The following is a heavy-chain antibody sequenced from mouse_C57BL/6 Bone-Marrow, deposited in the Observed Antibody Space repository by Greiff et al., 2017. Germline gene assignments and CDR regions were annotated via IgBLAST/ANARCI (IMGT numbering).Heavy chain of an antibody. Sequence: EVQLQQSVAELVRPGASVKLSCTASGFNIKNTYMHWVKQRPEQGLEWIGRIDPETGNPTSAPKFQGKATITADTSSNTAYLQLSSLTSEDTAIYYCARFITTVGGAMDYWGQGTSVTVSS. CDR1: GFNIKNTY. CDR3: ARFITTVGGAMDY. D-gene: IGHD1-1*01. J-gene: IGHJ4*01. V-gene: IGHV14-3*01. CDR2: IDPETGNP.